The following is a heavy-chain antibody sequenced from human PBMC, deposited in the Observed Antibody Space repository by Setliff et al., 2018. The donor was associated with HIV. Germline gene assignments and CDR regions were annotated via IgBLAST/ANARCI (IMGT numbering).Heavy chain of an antibody. Sequence: LTCAVSGYSISSGYYWGWIRQPPGKGLQWIGSIFHSGSTYYNPSLKSRVTFSVDTFKNQFSLKLSSVTAADTAVYYCARVRGRYYYHYAMDVWGQGTTVTVSS. CDR1: GYSISSGYY. V-gene: IGHV4-38-2*01. CDR3: ARVRGRYYYHYAMDV. D-gene: IGHD3-10*01. J-gene: IGHJ6*02. CDR2: IFHSGST.